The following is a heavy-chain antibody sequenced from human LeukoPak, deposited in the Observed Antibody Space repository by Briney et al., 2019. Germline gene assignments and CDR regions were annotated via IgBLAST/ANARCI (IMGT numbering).Heavy chain of an antibody. V-gene: IGHV3-23*01. CDR1: GFTFSSYA. CDR3: AKVIYGSGSYYMSTHYYGMYV. CDR2: ISGSGGST. J-gene: IGHJ6*02. D-gene: IGHD3-10*01. Sequence: GGSLRLSCAASGFTFSSYAMSWVRQAPGKGLEWVSAISGSGGSTYYADSVKGRFTISRDNSKNTLYLQMNSLRAEDTAVYYCAKVIYGSGSYYMSTHYYGMYVWGQGTTVTVSS.